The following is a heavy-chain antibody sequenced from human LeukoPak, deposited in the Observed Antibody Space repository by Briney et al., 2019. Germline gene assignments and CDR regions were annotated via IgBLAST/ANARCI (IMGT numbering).Heavy chain of an antibody. Sequence: KPSETLSLTCTVSGNSISSGYYWGWIRQPPGKGLEWIGSIYHSGSTYYNPSLKSRVTISVDTSKNQFSLKLSSVTAADTAVYYCARRGLRFLTWGYWGQGTLVTVSS. CDR1: GNSISSGYY. CDR3: ARRGLRFLTWGY. D-gene: IGHD3-3*01. J-gene: IGHJ4*02. CDR2: IYHSGST. V-gene: IGHV4-38-2*02.